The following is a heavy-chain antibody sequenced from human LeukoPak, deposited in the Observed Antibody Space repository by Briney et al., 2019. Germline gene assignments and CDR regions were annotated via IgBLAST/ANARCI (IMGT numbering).Heavy chain of an antibody. CDR3: ARGARDGDYFYFDY. Sequence: SETLSLTCAVYGGSFSGYYWIWIRQPPGKGLEWIGEINHSGSTNYNPSLKSRVTISVDTSKNQFSLKLSSATAADTAVYYCARGARDGDYFYFDYWGQGTLVTVSS. CDR2: INHSGST. CDR1: GGSFSGYY. J-gene: IGHJ4*02. V-gene: IGHV4-34*01. D-gene: IGHD4-17*01.